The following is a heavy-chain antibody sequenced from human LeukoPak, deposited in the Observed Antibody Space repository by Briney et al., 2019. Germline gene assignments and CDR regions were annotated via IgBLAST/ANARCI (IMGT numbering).Heavy chain of an antibody. V-gene: IGHV3-30-3*01. Sequence: GGSLRLSCAVSGFTFSTYAMHWVRQTPGKGLEWVAVISYDGSNKYYADSVKGRFTISRDNSKNTLYLQMNSLRAEDTAVYYCAKAFLWFGELGAFDIWGQGTMVTVSS. CDR3: AKAFLWFGELGAFDI. D-gene: IGHD3-10*01. CDR1: GFTFSTYA. J-gene: IGHJ3*02. CDR2: ISYDGSNK.